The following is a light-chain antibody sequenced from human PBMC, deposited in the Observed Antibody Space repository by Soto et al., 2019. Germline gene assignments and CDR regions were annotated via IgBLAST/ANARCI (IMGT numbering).Light chain of an antibody. CDR3: QQYNNWPPLT. Sequence: MTQSPATLSVSPGERATLSCRASHFIGSYLAWYQHKPGEAPSLLSYDASSRATGIPARFSGSASGTEFALTISSLQSEDFAIYYCQQYNNWPPLTFGGGTKVEIK. V-gene: IGKV3-15*01. CDR1: HFIGSY. CDR2: DAS. J-gene: IGKJ4*01.